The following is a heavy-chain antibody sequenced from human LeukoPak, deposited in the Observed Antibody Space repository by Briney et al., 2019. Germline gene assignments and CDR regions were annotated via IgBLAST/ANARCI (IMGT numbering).Heavy chain of an antibody. CDR1: GGSFSGYC. CDR3: ACYYNSGGYRLDY. D-gene: IGHD3-22*01. CDR2: INHSGST. Sequence: SKTLSLTCAVYGGSFSGYCWSWIRQPPGKGLEWIGEINHSGSTNYNPSLKSRVTISVDKSKNQFSLTLSSLTAADTAVYFCACYYNSGGYRLDYWGQGTLVTVSS. J-gene: IGHJ4*02. V-gene: IGHV4-34*01.